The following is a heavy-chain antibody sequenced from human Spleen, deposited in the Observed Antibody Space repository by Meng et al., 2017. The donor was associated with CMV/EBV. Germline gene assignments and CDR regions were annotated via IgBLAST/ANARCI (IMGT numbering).Heavy chain of an antibody. D-gene: IGHD1-26*01. CDR1: GGSVSSGSYY. CDR2: IYYSGST. V-gene: IGHV4-61*01. J-gene: IGHJ6*02. CDR3: ARDSDSGSYYYYYYGMDV. Sequence: SETLSLTCTVSGGSVSSGSYYWSWIRQPPGKGLEWIGYIYYSGSTNYNPSLKSRVTISVDTSKNQFSLKLSSVTAADTAVYYCARDSDSGSYYYYYYGMDVWGQGTTVTVSS.